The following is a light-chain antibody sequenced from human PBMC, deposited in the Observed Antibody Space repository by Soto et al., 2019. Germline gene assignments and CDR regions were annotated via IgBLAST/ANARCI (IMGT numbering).Light chain of an antibody. J-gene: IGLJ1*01. Sequence: QSVLTQPASVSGSPGQSITISCTGTSSDVGGYNYVSWYQQHPGKVPKLIIYDVSNRPSGVSNRFSGSKSGNAASLTISGLQAEDEADYYCSSYASSSIYVFGTGTKVTVL. CDR3: SSYASSSIYV. CDR2: DVS. CDR1: SSDVGGYNY. V-gene: IGLV2-14*01.